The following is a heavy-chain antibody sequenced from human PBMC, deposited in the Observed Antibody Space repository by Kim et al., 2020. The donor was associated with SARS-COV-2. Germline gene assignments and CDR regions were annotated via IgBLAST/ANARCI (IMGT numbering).Heavy chain of an antibody. V-gene: IGHV3-7*03. J-gene: IGHJ4*02. CDR3: ARDVGLGIYDY. D-gene: IGHD1-20*01. Sequence: NYVDSVKGRFTISRDNAKNSLYMQMDNLRGEDTAIYYCARDVGLGIYDYWGQGTVVGVFS.